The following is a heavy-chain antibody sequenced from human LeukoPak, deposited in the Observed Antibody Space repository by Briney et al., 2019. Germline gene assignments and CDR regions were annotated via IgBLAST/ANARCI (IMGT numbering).Heavy chain of an antibody. J-gene: IGHJ5*02. CDR1: GGSISSSSYY. Sequence: SETLSLTCTVSGGSISSSSYYWGWIRQPPGKGLEWIGSVYYSGSTYYNPSLKSRVTISVDTSKNQFSLKLSSVTAADTAVYYCARHVGTRRADPRAGYNWFDPWGQGTLVTVSS. CDR3: ARHVGTRRADPRAGYNWFDP. D-gene: IGHD7-27*01. V-gene: IGHV4-39*07. CDR2: VYYSGST.